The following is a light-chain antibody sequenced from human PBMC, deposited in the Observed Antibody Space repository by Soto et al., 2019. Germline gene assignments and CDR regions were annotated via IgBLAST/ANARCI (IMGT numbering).Light chain of an antibody. V-gene: IGKV3-20*01. CDR1: QSVASSH. J-gene: IGKJ1*01. CDR2: DAA. Sequence: EIVLNTSPCTLSLSPAERATLSCRASQSVASSHLAWSRQKPGQTPSLLIYDAASSATRIPDRFSGSGSGTDFTLTISSLEPEAFAVYYCQQYGSTPAAWTFCQGTKVEVK. CDR3: QQYGSTPAAWT.